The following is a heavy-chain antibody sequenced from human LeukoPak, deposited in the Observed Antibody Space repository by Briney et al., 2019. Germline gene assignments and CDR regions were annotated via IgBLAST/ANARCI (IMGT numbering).Heavy chain of an antibody. D-gene: IGHD3-10*01. V-gene: IGHV3-21*04. CDR1: GFTFSSYS. Sequence: PGGSLRLSCAASGFTFSSYSMNWVRQAPGKGLEWVSSISSSSSYIYYADSVKGRFTISRDNSKNTLYLQMNNLRAEDTAVYYCAKDRDIILMGHGMDVWGQGTTVTVSS. J-gene: IGHJ6*02. CDR2: ISSSSSYI. CDR3: AKDRDIILMGHGMDV.